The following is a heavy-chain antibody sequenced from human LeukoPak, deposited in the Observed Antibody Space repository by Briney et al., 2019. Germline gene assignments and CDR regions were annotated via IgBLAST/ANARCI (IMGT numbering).Heavy chain of an antibody. CDR2: IDPGESDT. J-gene: IGHJ3*02. V-gene: IGHV5-51*01. CDR3: AREGYGGDAFDI. Sequence: GAALQISLQGSGWGFTSYWIGWGRPVPGKGGGWRGIIDPGESDTRYSPSFEGQVTISDDKSINTAYLQWSSLKASDPAMYYCAREGYGGDAFDIWGQGTMVTVSS. CDR1: GWGFTSYW. D-gene: IGHD5-12*01.